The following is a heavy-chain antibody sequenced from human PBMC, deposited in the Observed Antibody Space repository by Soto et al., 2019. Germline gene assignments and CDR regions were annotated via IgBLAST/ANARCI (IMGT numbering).Heavy chain of an antibody. Sequence: QMPGKGLEWMGRIDPSDSYTNYSPSFQGHVTISADKSISTAYLQWSSLKASDTAMYYCARHSYGSWFDSWGKGTLVTVSP. J-gene: IGHJ5*01. CDR2: IDPSDSYT. CDR3: ARHSYGSWFDS. D-gene: IGHD5-18*01. V-gene: IGHV5-10-1*01.